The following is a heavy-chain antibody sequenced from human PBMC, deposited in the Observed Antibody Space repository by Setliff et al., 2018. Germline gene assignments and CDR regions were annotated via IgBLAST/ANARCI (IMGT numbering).Heavy chain of an antibody. D-gene: IGHD4-4*01. Sequence: GGSLRLSCAASGFTFDDYVMSWVRQAPGKGLEWVANIKQDGSEKYYVDSVKGRFTISRDNVKNSLYLQMSSLRAEDTAVYYCAKPTTVTTTHYYYYMDVWGKGTTVTVSS. CDR3: AKPTTVTTTHYYYYMDV. J-gene: IGHJ6*03. V-gene: IGHV3-7*03. CDR1: GFTFDDYV. CDR2: IKQDGSEK.